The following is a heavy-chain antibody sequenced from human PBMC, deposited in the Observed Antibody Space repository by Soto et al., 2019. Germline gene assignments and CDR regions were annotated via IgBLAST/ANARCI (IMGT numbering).Heavy chain of an antibody. CDR3: ARALDSGYVCYFDY. Sequence: ASVKVCCKASGYTFTSYAMHWVRQAPGQRLEWMGWINAGNGNTKYSQKFQGRVTITRDTSASTAYMELSSLRSEDTAVYYCARALDSGYVCYFDYWGQGTLVTVSS. CDR1: GYTFTSYA. J-gene: IGHJ4*02. CDR2: INAGNGNT. V-gene: IGHV1-3*01. D-gene: IGHD5-12*01.